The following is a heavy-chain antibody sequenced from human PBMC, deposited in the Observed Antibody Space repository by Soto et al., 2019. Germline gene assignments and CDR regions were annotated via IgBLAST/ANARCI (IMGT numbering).Heavy chain of an antibody. Sequence: QVQLVQSGAEVKKPGASVKVSCKASGYTFTSYGISWVRQAPGQGLEWMGWISAYNGNTNYAQKLQGRVTMTTDTSTSTAYMELRSLRSDDTAVYYCAGSMVQGVITARGAFDIWGQGTMVTVSS. CDR2: ISAYNGNT. J-gene: IGHJ3*02. D-gene: IGHD3-10*01. CDR1: GYTFTSYG. V-gene: IGHV1-18*04. CDR3: AGSMVQGVITARGAFDI.